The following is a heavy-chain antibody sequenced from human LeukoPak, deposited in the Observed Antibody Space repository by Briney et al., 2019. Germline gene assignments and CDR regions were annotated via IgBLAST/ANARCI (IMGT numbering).Heavy chain of an antibody. Sequence: GGSLRLSCAASGFTFSSYGMHWVRQAPGKGLEWVAVISYDGSNKYYADSVKGRFTISRDNSKNTLYLQMNSLRAEDTAVYYCANLYHSSGWNHWGQGTLVTVSS. CDR2: ISYDGSNK. V-gene: IGHV3-30*18. CDR3: ANLYHSSGWNH. D-gene: IGHD6-19*01. CDR1: GFTFSSYG. J-gene: IGHJ5*02.